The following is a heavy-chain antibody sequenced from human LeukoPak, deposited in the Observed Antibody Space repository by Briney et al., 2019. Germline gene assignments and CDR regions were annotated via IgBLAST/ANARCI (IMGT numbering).Heavy chain of an antibody. CDR1: GFTFSSYA. J-gene: IGHJ6*02. D-gene: IGHD6-19*01. CDR2: ISGSGSST. Sequence: GGSLRLSCAASGFTFSSYAMSWVRQAPGKGLEWVSAISGSGSSTYHADSVKGRFTISRDNSKNTLYLQMNSLRAEDTAVYYCAKDQAVAGKVPHYYYYGMDVWGQGTTVTVSS. V-gene: IGHV3-23*01. CDR3: AKDQAVAGKVPHYYYYGMDV.